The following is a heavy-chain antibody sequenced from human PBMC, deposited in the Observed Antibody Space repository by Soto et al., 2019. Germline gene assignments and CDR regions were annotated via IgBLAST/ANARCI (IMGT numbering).Heavy chain of an antibody. CDR3: VKCFWSTTGCYSGPFDC. CDR1: GCTFTDYP. J-gene: IGHJ4*02. CDR2: ITSNGSST. V-gene: IGHV3-64D*08. Sequence: PGGSLRLSCSASGCTFTDYPMHWVRQAPGKGLEYVSSITSNGSSTYYADSVKGRFTISRDNSKNTLYLQMSSLRAEDTAVYYCVKCFWSTTGCYSGPFDCWGQGTLVTVSS. D-gene: IGHD2-2*01.